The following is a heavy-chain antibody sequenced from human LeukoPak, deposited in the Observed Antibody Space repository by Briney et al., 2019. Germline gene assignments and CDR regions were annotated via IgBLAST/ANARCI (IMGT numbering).Heavy chain of an antibody. CDR1: GYTFTNNW. J-gene: IGHJ5*02. CDR3: ARGSGNDYYGSGPIDKWFDP. D-gene: IGHD3-10*01. Sequence: ASVKVSCKAFGYTFTNNWMHWVRQAPGQGPEWMGLISPTGGSTAYAQKFQGRVTLTRDMSTSTDYLELSSLRSEDTAVYYCARGSGNDYYGSGPIDKWFDPWGQGTLVTVSS. CDR2: ISPTGGST. V-gene: IGHV1-46*01.